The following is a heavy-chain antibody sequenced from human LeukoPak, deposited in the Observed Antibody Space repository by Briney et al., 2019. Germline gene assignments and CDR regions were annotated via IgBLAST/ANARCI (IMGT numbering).Heavy chain of an antibody. J-gene: IGHJ4*02. CDR2: INTNTGNP. V-gene: IGHV7-4-1*02. CDR1: GYTFTSYG. CDR3: AREDSSSWYAY. Sequence: ASVKVSCKASGYTFTSYGISWVRQAPGQGLEWMGWINTNTGNPTYAQGFTGRFVFSLDTSVSTAYLQISSLKAEDTAVYYCAREDSSSWYAYWGQGTLVTVSS. D-gene: IGHD6-13*01.